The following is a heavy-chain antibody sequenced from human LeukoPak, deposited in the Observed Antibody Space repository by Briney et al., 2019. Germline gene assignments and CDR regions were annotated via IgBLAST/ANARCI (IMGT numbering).Heavy chain of an antibody. CDR2: IIPIFGTA. D-gene: IGHD1-1*01. CDR1: GGTSNSYA. J-gene: IGHJ4*02. CDR3: ARGPELERFDY. V-gene: IGHV1-69*05. Sequence: SVTVSCKASGGTSNSYAISWVRQAPGQGLKWMGGIIPIFGTANYAQKFQGRVTITTDESTSTAYMELSSLRSEDTAVYYCARGPELERFDYWGQGTLVTVSS.